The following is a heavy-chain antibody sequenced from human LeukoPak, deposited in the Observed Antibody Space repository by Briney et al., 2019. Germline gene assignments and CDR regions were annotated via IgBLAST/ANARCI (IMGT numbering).Heavy chain of an antibody. D-gene: IGHD6-13*01. CDR1: GYTFTGYY. Sequence: ASVKVSCKASGYTFTGYYMHWVRQAPGQGLEWMGWINPNSGGTNYAQKFQGWVTMTRDTSISTAYMELSRLRSDDTAVYYCARDSRRGDSRYYYYGMDVWGQGTTVTVSS. CDR3: ARDSRRGDSRYYYYGMDV. J-gene: IGHJ6*02. CDR2: INPNSGGT. V-gene: IGHV1-2*04.